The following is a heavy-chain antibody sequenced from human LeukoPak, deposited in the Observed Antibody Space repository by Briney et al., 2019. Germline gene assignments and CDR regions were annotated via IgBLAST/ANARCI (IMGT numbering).Heavy chain of an antibody. CDR3: ARATAYYCVDY. V-gene: IGHV4-59*01. CDR1: GGSISSSY. J-gene: IGHJ4*02. CDR2: IYYSGGT. Sequence: PSETLSLTCTVSGGSISSSYWSWIRQPPGKGLEWIGYIYYSGGTNYNPSLKSRVTISLDTSKNQFSLKLSSVTAADTAVYYCARATAYYCVDYWGQGTLVTVSS. D-gene: IGHD2-21*01.